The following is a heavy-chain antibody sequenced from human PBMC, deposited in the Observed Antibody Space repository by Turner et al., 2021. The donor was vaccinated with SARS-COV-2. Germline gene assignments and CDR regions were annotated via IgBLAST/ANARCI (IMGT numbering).Heavy chain of an antibody. CDR3: ARHVDTPMVYGPDEDTDAFDM. V-gene: IGHV4-39*01. Sequence: QLQLQESGPGLVRPSETLSPTCTVSGASISHSLYSWGWIRQPPGKGLEWIGTIYDSGSTYYNPSLKSRVTISVDTSKNQFSLKLSSVTAADTAVYYCARHVDTPMVYGPDEDTDAFDMWGQGTMVTVSS. CDR1: GASISHSLYS. D-gene: IGHD5-18*01. CDR2: IYDSGST. J-gene: IGHJ3*02.